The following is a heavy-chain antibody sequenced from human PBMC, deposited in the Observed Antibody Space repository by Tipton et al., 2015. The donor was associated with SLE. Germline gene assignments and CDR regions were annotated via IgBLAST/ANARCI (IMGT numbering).Heavy chain of an antibody. CDR1: GYTFTTYG. CDR2: ISTYNGNT. V-gene: IGHV1-18*01. J-gene: IGHJ6*02. CDR3: ARDIGSTTIYGLDV. D-gene: IGHD1-1*01. Sequence: QLVQSGVEVKKPGASVRVSCKASGYTFTTYGISWVRQAPGQGLEWMGWISTYNGNTNYAQKLQGRVTMTSDTSTSTAYMELRSLRSDDTATYYCARDIGSTTIYGLDVWGQGATVTVSS.